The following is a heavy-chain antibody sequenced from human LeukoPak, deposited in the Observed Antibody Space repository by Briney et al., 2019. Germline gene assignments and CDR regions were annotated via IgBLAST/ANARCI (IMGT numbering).Heavy chain of an antibody. CDR3: ARDRVIAAAGTHRWFDP. J-gene: IGHJ5*02. D-gene: IGHD6-13*01. V-gene: IGHV3-21*01. Sequence: GGSLRLSCAASGFTFSSYSMNWVRQAPGKGLEWVSSISSSRYIYYADSVKGRFTISRDNAKNSLYLQMNSLRAEDTAVYYCARDRVIAAAGTHRWFDPWGQGTLVTVSS. CDR1: GFTFSSYS. CDR2: ISSSRYI.